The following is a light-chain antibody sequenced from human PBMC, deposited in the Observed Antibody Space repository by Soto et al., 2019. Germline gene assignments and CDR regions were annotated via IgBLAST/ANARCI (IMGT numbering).Light chain of an antibody. CDR1: QSVSSY. CDR3: QQRYSWPPLT. CDR2: DAS. J-gene: IGKJ4*01. Sequence: EIVLTQSPATLSLSPGERATLSCRASQSVSSYLAWYQQKPGQAPRLLIYDASNRASGIPARFSGSGSGTDFTLTISSLEPEDFAVYYCQQRYSWPPLTFGGGTKVEMK. V-gene: IGKV3-11*01.